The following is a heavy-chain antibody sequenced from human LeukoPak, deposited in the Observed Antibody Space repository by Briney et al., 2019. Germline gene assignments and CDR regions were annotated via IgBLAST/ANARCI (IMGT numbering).Heavy chain of an antibody. D-gene: IGHD5-18*01. CDR1: GFTFSSYA. V-gene: IGHV3-23*01. J-gene: IGHJ4*02. Sequence: GGSLRLSCAASGFTFSSYAMNWVRQAPGKGLEWVSVISGSDGTTYYADSAKGRFTISRDNSKNTLYLQMNSLRAEDTALYYCAKDQGYNYGPDYWGQGTLVTVSS. CDR2: ISGSDGTT. CDR3: AKDQGYNYGPDY.